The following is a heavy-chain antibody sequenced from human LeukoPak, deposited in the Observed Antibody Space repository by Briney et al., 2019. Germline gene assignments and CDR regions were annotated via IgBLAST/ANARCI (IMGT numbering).Heavy chain of an antibody. V-gene: IGHV3-11*01. CDR3: VRWSPSTVTYDY. CDR1: GFTFNDYH. Sequence: GGSLRLSCAASGFTFNDYHMSWIRQAPGKGLEWIAYVSSSGIIKYYPDSVKGRFTISRDNAKNSLSLQMNSLTAEDTAVYYCVRWSPSTVTYDYWGQGTLVTVFS. CDR2: VSSSGIIK. D-gene: IGHD4-17*01. J-gene: IGHJ4*02.